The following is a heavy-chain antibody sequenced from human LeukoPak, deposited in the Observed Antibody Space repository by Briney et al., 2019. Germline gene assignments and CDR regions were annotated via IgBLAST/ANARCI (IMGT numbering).Heavy chain of an antibody. V-gene: IGHV4-31*03. J-gene: IGHJ6*03. D-gene: IGHD6-13*01. CDR3: ARVGYSSSPGTYYYYYMDV. CDR1: GGSISSGGYY. CDR2: IYYSGST. Sequence: SQTLSLTCTVSGGSISSGGYYWSWIRQHPGKGLEWIGYIYYSGSTYYNPSLKSRVTISVDTSKNQFSLKLSSVTAADTAVYYCARVGYSSSPGTYYYYYMDVWGKGTTVTVSS.